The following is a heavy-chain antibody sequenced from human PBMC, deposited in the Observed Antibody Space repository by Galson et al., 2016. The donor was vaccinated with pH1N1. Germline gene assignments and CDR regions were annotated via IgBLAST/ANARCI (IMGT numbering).Heavy chain of an antibody. V-gene: IGHV1-2*06. D-gene: IGHD4-17*01. CDR3: ARPSYGDYHDY. Sequence: SVKVSCKASGYTFTDYYIHWVRQAPGQGLEWMGRINPNSGATNYAQKFQVRVTMTRDTSISTAYMELSRLRSDDTAMFYCARPSYGDYHDYWRQGALVTVSS. J-gene: IGHJ4*02. CDR2: INPNSGAT. CDR1: GYTFTDYY.